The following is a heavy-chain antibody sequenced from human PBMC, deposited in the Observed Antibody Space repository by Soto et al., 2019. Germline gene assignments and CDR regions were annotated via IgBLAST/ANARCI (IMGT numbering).Heavy chain of an antibody. Sequence: ASVKVSCKASGYTFTSFGITWVRQAPGQGLEWMGWISVYNGKTNYAQKLQGRVTVTRDTSTNTAYMELRSLRSDDTAVYYCATAYYDSSGVYAAFDIWGQGTMVTVSS. V-gene: IGHV1-18*01. J-gene: IGHJ3*02. CDR2: ISVYNGKT. D-gene: IGHD3-22*01. CDR3: ATAYYDSSGVYAAFDI. CDR1: GYTFTSFG.